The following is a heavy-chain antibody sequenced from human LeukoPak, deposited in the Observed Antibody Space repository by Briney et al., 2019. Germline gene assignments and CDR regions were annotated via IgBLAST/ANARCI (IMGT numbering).Heavy chain of an antibody. V-gene: IGHV5-51*01. CDR1: GYXFNAYW. J-gene: IGHJ3*01. CDR3: ARSNITSYYDSRGYDAFDV. Sequence: GESLKISCNGSGYXFNAYWIAWVRQMPGKGLEWMGIIYPDDSDTRYSPSFQGQVTISADKSVRTAYLQWSSLKASDTAMYYCARSNITSYYDSRGYDAFDVWGQGTMVTVSS. CDR2: IYPDDSDT. D-gene: IGHD3-22*01.